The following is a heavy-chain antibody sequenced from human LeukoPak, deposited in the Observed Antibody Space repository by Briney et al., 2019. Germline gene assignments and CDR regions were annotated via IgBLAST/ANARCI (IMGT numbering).Heavy chain of an antibody. V-gene: IGHV3-11*01. Sequence: SGGSLRLSCAASGFTFSDSYMSWIRQAPGKGLEWLSYISGNGYKTYYADSVKGRFTISRGNAKNLLHLQMNSLRVEDTALYYCATDYFDTSSVPWGQGTRVTVSS. J-gene: IGHJ5*02. CDR3: ATDYFDTSSVP. CDR2: ISGNGYKT. CDR1: GFTFSDSY. D-gene: IGHD3-22*01.